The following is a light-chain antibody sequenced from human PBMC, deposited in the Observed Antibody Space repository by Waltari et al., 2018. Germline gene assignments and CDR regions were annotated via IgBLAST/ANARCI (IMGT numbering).Light chain of an antibody. CDR2: GAS. CDR1: QSISSN. Sequence: EIVMTQSPATLSVSPGERATLACRASQSISSNLAWYQQKPGQAPRLLIYGASTRATVIPARFSGSGSETEFTLTISSMQSEDFAVYYCQQYNNWPTWTFGQGTKVEIK. CDR3: QQYNNWPTWT. J-gene: IGKJ1*01. V-gene: IGKV3-15*01.